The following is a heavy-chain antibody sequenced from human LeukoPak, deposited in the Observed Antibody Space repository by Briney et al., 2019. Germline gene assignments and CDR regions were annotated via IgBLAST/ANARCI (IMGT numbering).Heavy chain of an antibody. J-gene: IGHJ3*02. CDR3: ARELIRDGYNQRAFDI. CDR2: ISYDGSNK. V-gene: IGHV3-30*04. D-gene: IGHD5-24*01. Sequence: PGGSLRLSCAASGFTFSSYAMHWVRLAPGKGLEWVAVISYDGSNKYYADSVKGRFTISRDNSKNTLYLQMNSLRAEDTAVYYCARELIRDGYNQRAFDIWGQGTMVTVSS. CDR1: GFTFSSYA.